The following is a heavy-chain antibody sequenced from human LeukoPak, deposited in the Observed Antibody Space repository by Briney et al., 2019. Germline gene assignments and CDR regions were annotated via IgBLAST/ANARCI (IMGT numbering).Heavy chain of an antibody. Sequence: PSETLSLTCTVSGGSISSYYWSWIRQPPGKGLEWIGYIYYSGSTNYNPSLKSRVTKSVDTSKNQFSLKLSSVTAADTAVYYCARATIYDFWSGYYVIGYFDYWGQGTLVTVSS. V-gene: IGHV4-59*01. CDR2: IYYSGST. CDR3: ARATIYDFWSGYYVIGYFDY. J-gene: IGHJ4*02. D-gene: IGHD3-3*01. CDR1: GGSISSYY.